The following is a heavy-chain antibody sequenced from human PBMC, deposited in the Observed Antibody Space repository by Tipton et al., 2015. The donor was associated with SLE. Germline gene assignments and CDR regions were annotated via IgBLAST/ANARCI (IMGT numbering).Heavy chain of an antibody. CDR2: VYSSGFS. Sequence: TLSLTCTVSGDSINGYYWTWIRQPPGKGLEWVGYVYSSGFSDYSPSLRSRVTISLDTSKNQFSLRLSSATAADTAVYYCARVGHGFDDSGYNSHYCYYMGVWSKGTTVTVSS. CDR1: GDSINGYY. J-gene: IGHJ6*03. V-gene: IGHV4-59*01. D-gene: IGHD3-22*01. CDR3: ARVGHGFDDSGYNSHYCYYMGV.